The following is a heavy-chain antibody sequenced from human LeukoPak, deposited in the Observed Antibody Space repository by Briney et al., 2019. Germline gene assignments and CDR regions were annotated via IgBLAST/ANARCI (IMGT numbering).Heavy chain of an antibody. D-gene: IGHD3-22*01. CDR3: ARDRTHYYDSSGYYSRCEY. CDR1: GYTFTSYF. CDR2: INPRGGTT. J-gene: IGHJ4*02. V-gene: IGHV1-46*01. Sequence: ASVKVSCKASGYTFTSYFMYWVRQAPGQGLEWMGLINPRGGTTRYAQKFQGRVTMTRDTSTTTVYMELSSLRSEDTAMYYCARDRTHYYDSSGYYSRCEYWGQGTLVTVSS.